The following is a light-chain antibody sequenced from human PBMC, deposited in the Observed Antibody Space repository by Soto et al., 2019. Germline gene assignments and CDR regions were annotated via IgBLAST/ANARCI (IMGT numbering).Light chain of an antibody. CDR3: MQGSYWPWT. Sequence: DAVLTQSPLSLPVTPGQPASISCRSSQSLEYSDGKTYLNWYQQRPGQSPRRLIYKVSNRDFGVQDRFSGSGSGTAFTLEISRVEAEDVGVYYCMQGSYWPWTFGQGTKVEIK. CDR1: QSLEYSDGKTY. V-gene: IGKV2-30*01. CDR2: KVS. J-gene: IGKJ1*01.